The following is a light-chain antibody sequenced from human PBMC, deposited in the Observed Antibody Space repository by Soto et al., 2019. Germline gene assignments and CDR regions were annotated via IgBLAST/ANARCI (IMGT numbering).Light chain of an antibody. V-gene: IGLV2-11*01. CDR1: SSDVGGYNY. Sequence: QSVLTQPRSVSGSPGQSVAISCTGTSSDVGGYNYVSWYQQHPGNAPKLMIYDVSKRPSGVPGRFSGSKSGNTASLTLSGLRAEDEADYYCCSYAGSYTYVFGTRTKVTVL. J-gene: IGLJ1*01. CDR3: CSYAGSYTYV. CDR2: DVS.